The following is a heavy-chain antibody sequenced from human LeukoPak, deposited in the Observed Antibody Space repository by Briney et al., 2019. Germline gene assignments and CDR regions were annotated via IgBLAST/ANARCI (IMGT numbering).Heavy chain of an antibody. CDR2: MNPNSGNT. J-gene: IGHJ6*02. D-gene: IGHD4-23*01. CDR3: ARRPGGSYYYYGMDV. Sequence: ASVKVSCKASGYTFTSYDINWVRQATGQGLEWMGWMNPNSGNTGYAQKFQGRVTMTRDTSISTAYMELSSLRSEDTAVYYCARRPGGSYYYYGMDVWGQGTTVTVSS. V-gene: IGHV1-8*01. CDR1: GYTFTSYD.